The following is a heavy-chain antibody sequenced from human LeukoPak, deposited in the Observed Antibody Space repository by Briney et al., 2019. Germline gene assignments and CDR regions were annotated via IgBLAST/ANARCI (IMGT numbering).Heavy chain of an antibody. D-gene: IGHD4-17*01. CDR1: GFTFSSYG. CDR2: IRYDGSNK. Sequence: GGSLRLSCAASGFTFSSYGMHWVRQAPGKGLEWVAFIRYDGSNKYYADSVKGRFTISRDNAKNSLYLQMNSLRAEDTAVYYCASTVTTPGAYYYGMDVWGQGTTVTVSS. CDR3: ASTVTTPGAYYYGMDV. V-gene: IGHV3-30*02. J-gene: IGHJ6*02.